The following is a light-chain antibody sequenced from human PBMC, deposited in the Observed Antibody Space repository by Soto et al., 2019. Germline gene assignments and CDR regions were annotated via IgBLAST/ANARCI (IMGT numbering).Light chain of an antibody. CDR1: QSVSSY. J-gene: IGKJ5*01. V-gene: IGKV3-11*01. Sequence: EIVLTQSPATLSLSPGERATLSCRASQSVSSYLAWYQQKPGQAPRLLIYDASNRATGIPARFSGSGSGTDFTLTISSLEPEDFAVYYCQQRSNLITFGQGTRPEI. CDR3: QQRSNLIT. CDR2: DAS.